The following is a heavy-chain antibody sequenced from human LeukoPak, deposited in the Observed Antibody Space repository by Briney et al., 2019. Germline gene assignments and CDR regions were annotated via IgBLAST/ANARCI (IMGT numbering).Heavy chain of an antibody. CDR3: AKERYDGSGAAYDN. J-gene: IGHJ4*02. CDR1: GFTFSSYE. V-gene: IGHV3-48*03. CDR2: ISSSGSTI. D-gene: IGHD3-10*01. Sequence: GGSLRLSCAASGFTFSSYEMNWVRQAPGKGLEWVSYISSSGSTIYYADSVKGRFTISRDNAKNSLYLQMNSLRAEDTALYYCAKERYDGSGAAYDNWGQGSLVTVSS.